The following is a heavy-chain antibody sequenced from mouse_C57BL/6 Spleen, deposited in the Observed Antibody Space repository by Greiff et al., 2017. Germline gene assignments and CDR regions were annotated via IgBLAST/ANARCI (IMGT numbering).Heavy chain of an antibody. CDR3: TRDNTGTFAY. D-gene: IGHD4-1*01. CDR1: GFTFSSYA. CDR2: ISSGGDYI. Sequence: EVHLVESGEGLVKPGGSLKLSCAASGFTFSSYAMSWVRQTPEKRLEWVAYISSGGDYIYYADTVKGRFTISRDNARNTLYLQMSSLKSEDTAMYYCTRDNTGTFAYWGQGTLVTVSA. V-gene: IGHV5-9-1*02. J-gene: IGHJ3*01.